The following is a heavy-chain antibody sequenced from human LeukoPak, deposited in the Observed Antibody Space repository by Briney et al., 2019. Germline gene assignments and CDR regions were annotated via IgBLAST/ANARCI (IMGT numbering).Heavy chain of an antibody. CDR1: GGSFSGYY. CDR2: INHSGST. Sequence: SETLSLTCAVYGGSFSGYYWSGIRQPPGKGLEWIGEINHSGSTNYNPSLKSRVTISVDTSKNQFSLKLSSVTAADTAVYYCARGSLYYYGSGDWSDPWGQGTLVTVSS. CDR3: ARGSLYYYGSGDWSDP. V-gene: IGHV4-34*01. J-gene: IGHJ5*02. D-gene: IGHD3-10*01.